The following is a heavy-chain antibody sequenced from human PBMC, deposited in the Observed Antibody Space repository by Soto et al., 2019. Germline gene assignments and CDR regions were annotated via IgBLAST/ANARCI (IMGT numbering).Heavy chain of an antibody. CDR3: GKSPYYYYMDV. D-gene: IGHD3-16*01. Sequence: GGSLRLSCVVSGFTFSSYAMSWVRQAPGKGLEWVSVISISGGTTYYADSVKGRFTISRDNSKNTLYLQMNSLRVEDTAVYYCGKSPYYYYMDVWGKGTTVTVSS. V-gene: IGHV3-23*01. J-gene: IGHJ6*03. CDR2: ISISGGTT. CDR1: GFTFSSYA.